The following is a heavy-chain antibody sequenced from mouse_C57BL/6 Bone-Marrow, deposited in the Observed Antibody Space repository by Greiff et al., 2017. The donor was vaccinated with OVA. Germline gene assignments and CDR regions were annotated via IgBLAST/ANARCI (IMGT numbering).Heavy chain of an antibody. CDR1: GYTFTSYG. V-gene: IGHV1-81*01. CDR3: ASIYYYGTSRWRDYAMDY. CDR2: IYPRSGNT. J-gene: IGHJ4*01. D-gene: IGHD1-1*01. Sequence: VKLMESGAELARPGASVKLSCKASGYTFTSYGISWVKQRTGQGLEWIGEIYPRSGNTYYNEQFKGKATLTADKSSSTAYMELRSLTSEDSAVYFCASIYYYGTSRWRDYAMDYGGQGTSVTVSS.